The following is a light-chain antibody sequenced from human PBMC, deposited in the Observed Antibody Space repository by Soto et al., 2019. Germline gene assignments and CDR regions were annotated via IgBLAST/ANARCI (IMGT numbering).Light chain of an antibody. Sequence: DIQMTQSPSTLSASVGDRVTITCRASQSISGWLAWYQQKPGKAPKLLIYDASSLESGVPSRFSGSGSGTEFTLTISSLQPEDSATYYCQQTLSVPRTFGLGTKVDIK. CDR3: QQTLSVPRT. CDR2: DAS. J-gene: IGKJ1*01. V-gene: IGKV1-5*01. CDR1: QSISGW.